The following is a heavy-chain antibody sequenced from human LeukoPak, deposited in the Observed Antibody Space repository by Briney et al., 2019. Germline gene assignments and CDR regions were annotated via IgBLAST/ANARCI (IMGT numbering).Heavy chain of an antibody. Sequence: ASVKVSCKASGYTFTSYGFSWVRQAPGQGLEWMGWMNPNSGNTGYAQKFQGRVTMTRNTSISTAYMELSSLRSEDTAVYYCARGAGWVAGTNDYWGQGTLVTISS. CDR3: ARGAGWVAGTNDY. CDR1: GYTFTSYG. J-gene: IGHJ4*02. V-gene: IGHV1-8*01. CDR2: MNPNSGNT. D-gene: IGHD6-19*01.